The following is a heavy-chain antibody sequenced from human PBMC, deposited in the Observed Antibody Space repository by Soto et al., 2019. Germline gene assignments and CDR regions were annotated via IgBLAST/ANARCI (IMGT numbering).Heavy chain of an antibody. J-gene: IGHJ4*02. CDR2: ISWNSGSI. CDR3: AKGKGLRATYYFDY. CDR1: GFTFDDHA. Sequence: GESLRLSCAASGFTFDDHAMHWVRQAPGKGLEWVSGISWNSGSIGYADSVKGRFTISRDNAKNSLYLQMNSLRAEDTALYYCAKGKGLRATYYFDYWGQGTLVTVSS. V-gene: IGHV3-9*01.